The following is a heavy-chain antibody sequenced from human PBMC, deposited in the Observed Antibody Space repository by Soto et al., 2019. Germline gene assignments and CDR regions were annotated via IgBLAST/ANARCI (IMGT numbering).Heavy chain of an antibody. CDR3: ARGRYGDY. J-gene: IGHJ4*02. D-gene: IGHD1-1*01. CDR1: GYTFTSYG. V-gene: IGHV1-18*01. CDR2: ISAHNGNT. Sequence: QVHLVQSGAEVKKPGASVKVSCKASGYTFTSYGITWVRQAPGQGLEWMGWISAHNGNTDYAQKRQGRVIVTRDTSTSTAYMELRSLSSDDTAVYYCARGRYGDYWGQGALVTVCS.